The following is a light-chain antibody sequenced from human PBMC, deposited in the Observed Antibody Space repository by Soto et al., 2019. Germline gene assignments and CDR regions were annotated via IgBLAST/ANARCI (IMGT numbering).Light chain of an antibody. Sequence: EIVMTQSPATLSVSPGERATLSCRASQSVSSNLAWYQQKPCQAPRLLIYGASTRATGIPARFSGSRSGTEFTLTISSLQSEDFAVYYCEQYNNWPALTFGGGTKVEIK. CDR2: GAS. CDR1: QSVSSN. CDR3: EQYNNWPALT. J-gene: IGKJ4*01. V-gene: IGKV3-15*01.